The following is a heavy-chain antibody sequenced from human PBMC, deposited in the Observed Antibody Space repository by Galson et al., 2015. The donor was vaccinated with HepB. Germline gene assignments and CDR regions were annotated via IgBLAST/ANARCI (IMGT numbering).Heavy chain of an antibody. J-gene: IGHJ4*02. Sequence: LSLTCTVSGGSISSSSYYWGWIRQPPGKGLEWIGSIYYSGSTYYNPSLKSRVTISVDTSKNQFSLKLSSVTAADTAVYYCAGNRMVRGVIVGYWGQGTLVTVSS. D-gene: IGHD3-10*01. CDR3: AGNRMVRGVIVGY. CDR2: IYYSGST. CDR1: GGSISSSSYY. V-gene: IGHV4-39*01.